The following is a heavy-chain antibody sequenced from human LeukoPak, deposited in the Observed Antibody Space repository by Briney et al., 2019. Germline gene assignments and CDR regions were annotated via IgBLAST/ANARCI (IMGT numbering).Heavy chain of an antibody. CDR1: GGSMNPYY. Sequence: SETLSLTCTVSGGSMNPYYWTWIRQSPGKGLEWIGYIYFTGSTTYNPSLKSRVTFSVDRSTNQFSLKLTSVIAADTAVYYCAREGGNYYGSGSYGGYYYYLDVWGKGTTVTVSS. CDR2: IYFTGST. J-gene: IGHJ6*03. D-gene: IGHD3-10*01. CDR3: AREGGNYYGSGSYGGYYYYLDV. V-gene: IGHV4-59*01.